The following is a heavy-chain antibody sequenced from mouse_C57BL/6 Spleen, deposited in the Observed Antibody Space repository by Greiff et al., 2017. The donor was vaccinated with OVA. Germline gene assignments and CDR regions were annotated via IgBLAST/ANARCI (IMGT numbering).Heavy chain of an antibody. D-gene: IGHD1-1*01. CDR2: INPSTGGT. CDR3: ARVVVAGGYAMDY. CDR1: GYSFTGYY. J-gene: IGHJ4*01. Sequence: VQLKESGPELVKPGASVKISCKASGYSFTGYYMNWVKQSPEKSLEWIGEINPSTGGTTYNQKFKAKATLTVDKSSSTAYMQLKSLTSEDSAVYYCARVVVAGGYAMDYWGQGTSVTVSA. V-gene: IGHV1-42*01.